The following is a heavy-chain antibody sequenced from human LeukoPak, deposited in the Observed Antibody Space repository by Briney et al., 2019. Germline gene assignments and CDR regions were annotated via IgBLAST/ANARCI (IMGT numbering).Heavy chain of an antibody. J-gene: IGHJ3*02. Sequence: ASVKVSCKASGYTFTCYYMHWVRQAPGQGLEWMGWINPNSGGTNYAQKFQGRVTMTRDTSISTAYMELSRLRSDDTAVYYCATNYYYDSSGYKGAFDIWGQGTMVTVSS. V-gene: IGHV1-2*02. CDR1: GYTFTCYY. CDR3: ATNYYYDSSGYKGAFDI. CDR2: INPNSGGT. D-gene: IGHD3-22*01.